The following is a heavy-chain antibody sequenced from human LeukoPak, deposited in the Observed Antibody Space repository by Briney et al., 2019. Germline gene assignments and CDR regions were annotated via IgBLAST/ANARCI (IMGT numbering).Heavy chain of an antibody. J-gene: IGHJ4*02. D-gene: IGHD2-8*01. CDR1: GFAFSSYW. CDR3: AARYCSNGVCHFY. CDR2: INQDGSEK. Sequence: GGSLRLSCAASGFAFSSYWMSWVRHAPGKGLEWVANINQDGSEKYYVDSVKGRFTISRDNAKNTLFLQMNSLRAEDTAVYYCAARYCSNGVCHFYWGQGTLVTVSS. V-gene: IGHV3-7*02.